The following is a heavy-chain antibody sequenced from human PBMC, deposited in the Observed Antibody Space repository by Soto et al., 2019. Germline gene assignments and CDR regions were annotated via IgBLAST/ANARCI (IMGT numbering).Heavy chain of an antibody. D-gene: IGHD3-10*01. CDR1: GFTFSSYA. J-gene: IGHJ3*02. CDR3: AKDDGSTITMVRGVQAAFDI. CDR2: ISGSGGST. V-gene: IGHV3-23*01. Sequence: GGSLRLSCAASGFTFSSYAMSWVRQAPGKGLEWVSAISGSGGSTYYADSVKGRFTISRDNSKNTLYLQMNSLRAEDTAVYYCAKDDGSTITMVRGVQAAFDIWGQGTMVTVSS.